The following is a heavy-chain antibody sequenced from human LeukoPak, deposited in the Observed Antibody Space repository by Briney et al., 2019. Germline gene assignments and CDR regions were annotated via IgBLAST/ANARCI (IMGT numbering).Heavy chain of an antibody. CDR2: IYPGDSDT. CDR3: ARHVTYYYDSSEYYFDY. Sequence: ESLKISCKGSGYSFTSYWIGWVRQMPGKGLEWMGIIYPGDSDTRYSPSFQGQVTISADKSISTAYLQWSSLKASDTAMYYCARHVTYYYDSSEYYFDYWGQGTLVTVSS. D-gene: IGHD3-22*01. V-gene: IGHV5-51*01. J-gene: IGHJ4*02. CDR1: GYSFTSYW.